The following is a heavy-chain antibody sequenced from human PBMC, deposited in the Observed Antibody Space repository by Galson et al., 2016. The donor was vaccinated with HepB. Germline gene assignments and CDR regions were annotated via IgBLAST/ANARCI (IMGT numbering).Heavy chain of an antibody. D-gene: IGHD2-21*02. J-gene: IGHJ4*02. CDR1: GYSLSELS. CDR2: FDPEHAEK. V-gene: IGHV1-24*01. Sequence: SVKVSCKVSGYSLSELSMHWVRQAPGKGLEWMASFDPEHAEKSYAQNFQGRVTMNEDSSLDTANMELSSRRSVDTAVDYWASGVATSTLEDWGQGTLVTVSS. CDR3: ASGVATSTLED.